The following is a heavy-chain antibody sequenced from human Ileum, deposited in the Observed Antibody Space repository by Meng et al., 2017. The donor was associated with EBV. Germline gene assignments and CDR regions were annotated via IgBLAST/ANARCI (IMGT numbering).Heavy chain of an antibody. V-gene: IGHV4-4*02. D-gene: IGHD3-22*01. CDR1: GGSISSSNW. CDR2: IHHTEST. CDR3: ARESYSDSSGYYSLDY. Sequence: VQARGSGPGTVKPSGPLSLTRVGSGGSISSSNWWSWVRQAPGKGLEWIGEIHHTESTNYNPSLKSRVTISVDKSKNQFSLKLSSVTAADTAVYYCARESYSDSSGYYSLDYWGQGSLVTVSS. J-gene: IGHJ4*02.